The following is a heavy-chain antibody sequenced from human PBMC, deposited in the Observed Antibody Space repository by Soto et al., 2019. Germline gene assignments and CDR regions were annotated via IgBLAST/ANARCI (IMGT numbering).Heavy chain of an antibody. CDR3: ARDRHKIFFDP. Sequence: QVQLQESGPGLVKPSQTLSLTCTVSGASMSSGGYYWTWIRQSPGKGLEWIGYIYYSGSTYYNPSLESRVAISLDTSRSQCSLTLHSVTAADTAIYYGARDRHKIFFDPWGQGTLVTVSS. V-gene: IGHV4-31*03. J-gene: IGHJ5*02. CDR1: GASMSSGGYY. D-gene: IGHD6-6*01. CDR2: IYYSGST.